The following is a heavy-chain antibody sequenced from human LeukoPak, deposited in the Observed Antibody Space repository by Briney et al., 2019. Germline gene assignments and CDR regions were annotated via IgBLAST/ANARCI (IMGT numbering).Heavy chain of an antibody. CDR1: GGSISSSNW. V-gene: IGHV4-4*02. CDR2: IYHSGST. D-gene: IGHD3-10*01. Sequence: PSGTLSLTCAVSGGSISSSNWWSWVRQPPGKGLEWIGEIYHSGSTNYIPSLKSPVTISVDKSKNQFSLKLSSVTAADTAVYYCASSYYYGSGSPEYYFDYWGQGALVTVSS. CDR3: ASSYYYGSGSPEYYFDY. J-gene: IGHJ4*02.